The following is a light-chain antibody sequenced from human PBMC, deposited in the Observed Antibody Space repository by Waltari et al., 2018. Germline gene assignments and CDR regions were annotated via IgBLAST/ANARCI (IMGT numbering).Light chain of an antibody. CDR1: YRDVGTYNL. J-gene: IGLJ3*02. V-gene: IGLV2-23*02. CDR2: DVT. Sequence: QSALTQPASVSGSLGQSFTISCTGTYRDVGTYNLVSWYQQHPGKAPKLLIFDVTARPSGVSNRVSGSKSGNTASLTISGLQAEDEADYYCCSYAGNFIWVFGGGTKLTVL. CDR3: CSYAGNFIWV.